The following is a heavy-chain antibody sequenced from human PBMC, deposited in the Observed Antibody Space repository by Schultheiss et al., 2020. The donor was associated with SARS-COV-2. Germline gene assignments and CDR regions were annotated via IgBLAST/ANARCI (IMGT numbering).Heavy chain of an antibody. CDR1: GGSISSSSYY. CDR2: IYYSGST. Sequence: SETLSLTCAVYGGSISSSSYYWGWIRQPPGKGLEWIGYIYYSGSTNYNPSLKSRVTISVDTSKNQFSLKLSSVTAADTAVYYCARTPNYYYYYMDVWGKGTTVTVSS. J-gene: IGHJ6*03. CDR3: ARTPNYYYYYMDV. V-gene: IGHV4-61*05.